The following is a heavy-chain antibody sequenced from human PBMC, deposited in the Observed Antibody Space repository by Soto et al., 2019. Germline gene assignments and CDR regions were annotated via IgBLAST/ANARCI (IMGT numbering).Heavy chain of an antibody. J-gene: IGHJ6*02. CDR1: GVTCGSYG. Sequence: AGRSLRLSCAASGVTCGSYGRRRVRQATGKGLEWVSYISSSGSTIYYADYVKGRFIISRDNAKNSLYLQMNSLRAEDTAVYYCARASIPDYYDSSGTGYGMDVWGQGTTVTVSS. D-gene: IGHD3-22*01. CDR2: ISSSGSTI. V-gene: IGHV3-48*03. CDR3: ARASIPDYYDSSGTGYGMDV.